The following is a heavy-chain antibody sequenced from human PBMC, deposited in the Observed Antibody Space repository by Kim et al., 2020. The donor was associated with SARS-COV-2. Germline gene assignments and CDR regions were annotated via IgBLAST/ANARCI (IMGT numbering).Heavy chain of an antibody. CDR2: IYYSRST. CDR1: GVSISSYY. J-gene: IGHJ4*02. Sequence: SETLSLTCTVSGVSISSYYWSWIRQPSGNGLEWIGYIYYSRSTNYNPSATSLVSILVVTSKNQFAPTLRHVTDGTTSVSDCAGGSGYWGLGSVVTVS. CDR3: AGGSGY. D-gene: IGHD6-25*01. V-gene: IGHV4-59*03.